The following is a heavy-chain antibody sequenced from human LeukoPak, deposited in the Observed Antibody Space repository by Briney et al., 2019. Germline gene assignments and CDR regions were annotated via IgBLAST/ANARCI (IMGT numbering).Heavy chain of an antibody. Sequence: ASVKVSCKASGGTFSSYAISWVRQAPGQGLEWMGWINTNTGNPTYAQGFTGRFVFSLDTSVSTAYLQISSLKAEDTAVYYCARDYYDSSGYSFDYWGQGTLVTVSS. CDR2: INTNTGNP. CDR3: ARDYYDSSGYSFDY. D-gene: IGHD3-22*01. CDR1: GGTFSSYA. V-gene: IGHV7-4-1*02. J-gene: IGHJ4*02.